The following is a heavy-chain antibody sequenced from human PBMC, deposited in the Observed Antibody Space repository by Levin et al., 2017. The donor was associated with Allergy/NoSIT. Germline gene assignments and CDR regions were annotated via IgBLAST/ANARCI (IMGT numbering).Heavy chain of an antibody. CDR3: AGRMVRGGVDWFDP. V-gene: IGHV3-7*03. Sequence: GESLKISCRASGFTFDNYYMSWVRQAPGKGLEWVANIRQDGSETYYVDSVEGRFTISRDKAKDSLSLHMPSLRPQATAVYYCAGRMVRGGVDWFDPWGQGTLLTVSA. CDR2: IRQDGSET. D-gene: IGHD3-10*01. CDR1: GFTFDNYY. J-gene: IGHJ5*02.